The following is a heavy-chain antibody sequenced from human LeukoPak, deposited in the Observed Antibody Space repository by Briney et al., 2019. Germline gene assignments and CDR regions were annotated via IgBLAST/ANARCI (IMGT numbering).Heavy chain of an antibody. CDR1: GFTFSSYW. J-gene: IGHJ4*02. Sequence: PGGSLRLSCAASGFTFSSYWMSWIRQPAGKGLEWIGRIYTSGSTNYNPSLKSRVTISVDTSKNQFSLKLSSVTAADTAVYYCASRTIAAAGLDYWGQGTLVTVSS. CDR3: ASRTIAAAGLDY. D-gene: IGHD6-13*01. V-gene: IGHV4-4*07. CDR2: IYTSGST.